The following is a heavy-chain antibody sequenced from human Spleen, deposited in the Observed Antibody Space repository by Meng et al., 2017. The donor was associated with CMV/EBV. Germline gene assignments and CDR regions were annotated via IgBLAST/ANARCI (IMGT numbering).Heavy chain of an antibody. CDR1: GFTFSTKA. CDR3: AGDGRESLWWGEHGDV. D-gene: IGHD2-8*02. CDR2: VAYDGSRD. V-gene: IGHV3-30-3*01. J-gene: IGHJ6*02. Sequence: GGSLRLSCVGSGFTFSTKAMHWVRQAPGKGLEWVAVVAYDGSRDSYAESLKGRVTISRDNTKNTVYLQVKSLRVEDTAVYYCAGDGRESLWWGEHGDVWGQGTTVTVSS.